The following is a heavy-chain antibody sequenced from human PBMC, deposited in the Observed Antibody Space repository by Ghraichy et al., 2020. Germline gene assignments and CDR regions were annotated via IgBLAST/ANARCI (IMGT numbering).Heavy chain of an antibody. Sequence: SETLSLTCAVYGGSFSGYYWSWIRQPPGKGLEWIGEINHSGSTNYNPSLKSRVTISVDTSKNQFSLKLSSVTAADTAVYYCASKPYARYYYYGMDVWGQGTTVTVSS. CDR3: ASKPYARYYYYGMDV. V-gene: IGHV4-34*01. D-gene: IGHD1-14*01. CDR1: GGSFSGYY. J-gene: IGHJ6*02. CDR2: INHSGST.